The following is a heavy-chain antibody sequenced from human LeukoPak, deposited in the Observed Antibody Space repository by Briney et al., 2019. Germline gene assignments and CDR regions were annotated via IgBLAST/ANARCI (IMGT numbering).Heavy chain of an antibody. J-gene: IGHJ4*02. CDR2: IYTSDDT. CDR1: GGSMNNYY. CDR3: AREVGALYYFDY. Sequence: SETLSLTCTVSGGSMNNYYWSWIRQPAGKGLEWIGRIYTSDDTNYNPSLKSRVTMSLDTSRNQSSLRLHSVTAADTAIYYCAREVGALYYFDYWGPGTLVTVSS. V-gene: IGHV4-4*07.